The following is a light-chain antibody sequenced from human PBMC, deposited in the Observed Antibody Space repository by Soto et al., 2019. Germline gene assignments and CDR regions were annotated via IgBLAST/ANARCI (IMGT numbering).Light chain of an antibody. CDR3: SSYAGSNIVV. CDR1: SSDVGDYNY. J-gene: IGLJ2*01. V-gene: IGLV2-8*01. CDR2: EVS. Sequence: QSVLTQPPSASGSPGQSVTISCTGTSSDVGDYNYVSWYQQHPGKAPKLMIYEVSKRPSGVPDRFSGSKSGNTASLTVSGLQAEDEAYYYCSSYAGSNIVVFGGGTKLTVL.